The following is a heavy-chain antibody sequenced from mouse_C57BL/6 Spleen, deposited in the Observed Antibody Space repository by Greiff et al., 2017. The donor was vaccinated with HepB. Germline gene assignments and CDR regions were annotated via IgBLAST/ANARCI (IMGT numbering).Heavy chain of an antibody. V-gene: IGHV1-18*01. CDR2: INPNNGGN. CDR1: GYTFTDYN. D-gene: IGHD2-2*01. Sequence: VQLQQSGPELVKPGASVKIPCKASGYTFTDYNMDWVKQSHGKSLEWIGDINPNNGGNIYNQKFKGKATLTVDKSSSTAYMELRSLTYEDTAVYDCARSGYDGYFDVWGTGTTVTVSS. J-gene: IGHJ1*03. CDR3: ARSGYDGYFDV.